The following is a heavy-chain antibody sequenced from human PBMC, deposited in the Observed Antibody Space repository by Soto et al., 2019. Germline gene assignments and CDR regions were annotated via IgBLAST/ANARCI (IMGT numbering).Heavy chain of an antibody. J-gene: IGHJ4*02. V-gene: IGHV4-4*02. D-gene: IGHD1-26*01. CDR2: IYYSGST. Sequence: LPSALFGGSVSSSNWWSWFRQPPGKGLEWIGEIYYSGSTNCNPSLKSRVTISVDTSKNQFSLKLSSVTAADTAVYYCARRYGSAIDYWGQGTLVTVSS. CDR1: GGSVSSSNW. CDR3: ARRYGSAIDY.